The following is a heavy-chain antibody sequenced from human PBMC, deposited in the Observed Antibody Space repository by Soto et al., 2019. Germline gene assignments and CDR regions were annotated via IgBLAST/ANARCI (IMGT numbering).Heavy chain of an antibody. Sequence: GGSLRLSCAASGFTFSSYAIHWVRQAPGKGLEWVAVVSYDGNNKYYADSVKGRFTNSRDNSKNTLYLEMNSLRAEDTAVYYCARDSLYCINGACQRKGLDYWGQGTLVTVSS. CDR1: GFTFSSYA. J-gene: IGHJ4*02. D-gene: IGHD2-8*01. V-gene: IGHV3-30-3*01. CDR2: VSYDGNNK. CDR3: ARDSLYCINGACQRKGLDY.